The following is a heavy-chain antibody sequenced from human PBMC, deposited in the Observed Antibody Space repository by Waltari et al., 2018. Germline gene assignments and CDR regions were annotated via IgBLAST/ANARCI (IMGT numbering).Heavy chain of an antibody. J-gene: IGHJ4*02. Sequence: QVQLQESGPGLVKPSQTLSLTCTVSGGSISSGTYYWSWLRQPAGKGLEWIGRIYSNGKTNYNPSLKSRVTISVDTSKNQYSLKLSSVSAADTAVYYCARDGGYSYGYIGYWGQGTLVTVSS. V-gene: IGHV4-61*02. D-gene: IGHD5-18*01. CDR2: IYSNGKT. CDR3: ARDGGYSYGYIGY. CDR1: GGSISSGTYY.